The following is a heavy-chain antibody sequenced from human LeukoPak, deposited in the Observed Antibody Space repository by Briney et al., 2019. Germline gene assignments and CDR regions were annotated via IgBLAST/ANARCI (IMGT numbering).Heavy chain of an antibody. Sequence: GGPLKISGKGSGYRFINYWIGWVGQLPGKGLGGMGIIYPGVSDPRYSPSFQGQVTISADNSITTAYLQWSSLKASDTAMYYCARSLTVGETAFDIWGQGTMVTVSS. CDR3: ARSLTVGETAFDI. CDR1: GYRFINYW. J-gene: IGHJ3*02. V-gene: IGHV5-51*01. CDR2: IYPGVSDP. D-gene: IGHD4-23*01.